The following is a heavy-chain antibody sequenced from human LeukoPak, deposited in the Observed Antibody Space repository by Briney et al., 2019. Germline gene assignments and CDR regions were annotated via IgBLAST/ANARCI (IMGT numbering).Heavy chain of an antibody. CDR1: GFTFSSYA. Sequence: GGSLRLSCAASGFTFSSYAMHWVRQAPGKGLEWVAVISYDGSNKYYADSVKGRFTISRDNSKNTLYLQMNSLRAEDTAVYYCARTGTLYYYYYGIDVWGQGTTVTVSS. J-gene: IGHJ6*02. CDR3: ARTGTLYYYYYGIDV. CDR2: ISYDGSNK. V-gene: IGHV3-30-3*01. D-gene: IGHD1/OR15-1a*01.